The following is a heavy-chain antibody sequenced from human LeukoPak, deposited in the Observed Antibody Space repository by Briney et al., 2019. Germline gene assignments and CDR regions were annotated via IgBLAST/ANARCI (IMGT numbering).Heavy chain of an antibody. CDR1: GDPISGYK. Sequence: SETLSLTCTVSGDPISGYKWSWIRQPPGKGLEWIGYIYYHGSTNYNPPLKSRVTFSVDTSKNQFSLKLTSVTAADTAVYYCAREYSAFDYWGQGTLVTVSS. CDR2: IYYHGST. J-gene: IGHJ4*02. CDR3: AREYSAFDY. D-gene: IGHD6-13*01. V-gene: IGHV4-59*01.